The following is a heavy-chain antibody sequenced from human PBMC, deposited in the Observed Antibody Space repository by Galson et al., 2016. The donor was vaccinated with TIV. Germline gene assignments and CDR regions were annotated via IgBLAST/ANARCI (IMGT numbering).Heavy chain of an antibody. CDR2: ISETSSYT. Sequence: SLRLSCAASGFSFSTYSMNWVRQAPGKGLEWVSYISETSSYTYYADSVKGRFTISRDNAKNSLYLQMNSLRAEDTAVYYCGQEVGARGWYTVENWGQGTLVTVAS. J-gene: IGHJ4*02. CDR1: GFSFSTYS. D-gene: IGHD6-19*01. V-gene: IGHV3-21*01. CDR3: GQEVGARGWYTVEN.